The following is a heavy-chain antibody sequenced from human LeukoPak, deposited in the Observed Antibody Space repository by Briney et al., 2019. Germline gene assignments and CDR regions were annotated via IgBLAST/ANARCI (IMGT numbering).Heavy chain of an antibody. CDR3: ARHGVRGYTNGYFDY. D-gene: IGHD5-18*01. V-gene: IGHV5-51*01. CDR2: IYPGDSDT. Sequence: GESPKISCKGSGYSFTSYWIGWVRQMPGKGLEWMGIIYPGDSDTRYSPSFQGQVTISADKSISTAYLQWSSLKASDTAMYYCARHGVRGYTNGYFDYWGQGTLVTVSS. CDR1: GYSFTSYW. J-gene: IGHJ4*02.